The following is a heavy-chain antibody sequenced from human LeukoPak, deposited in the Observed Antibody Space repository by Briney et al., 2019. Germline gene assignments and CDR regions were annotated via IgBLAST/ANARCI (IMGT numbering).Heavy chain of an antibody. J-gene: IGHJ3*02. CDR1: GYTFTSYG. Sequence: SVKVSCKASGYTFTSYGISWVRQAPGQGLEWMGGIIPIFGTANYAQKFQGRVTITTDESTSTAYMELSSLRSEDTAVYYCARGDSSSWTDAFDIWGQGTMVTVSS. V-gene: IGHV1-69*05. D-gene: IGHD6-13*01. CDR3: ARGDSSSWTDAFDI. CDR2: IIPIFGTA.